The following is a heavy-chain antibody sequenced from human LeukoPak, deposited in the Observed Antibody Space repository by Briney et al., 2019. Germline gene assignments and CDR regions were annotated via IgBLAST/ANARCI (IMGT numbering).Heavy chain of an antibody. CDR1: GSSFTSYC. J-gene: IGHJ4*02. D-gene: IGHD1-26*01. CDR3: ARHLLTPGGSYYFDF. Sequence: GESLKISCWDSGSSFTSYCIGWWGQMPGKGREGMGIFYPGDSDIRYSPSFQGQVTISADKSISTAYLQWSSLRASDTAIYYCARHLLTPGGSYYFDFWGQGTLVTVSS. V-gene: IGHV5-51*01. CDR2: FYPGDSDI.